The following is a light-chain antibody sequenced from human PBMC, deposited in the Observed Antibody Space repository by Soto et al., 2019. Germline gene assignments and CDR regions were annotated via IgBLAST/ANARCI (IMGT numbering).Light chain of an antibody. J-gene: IGKJ2*01. CDR3: QQYKTYTYS. CDR2: RAS. V-gene: IGKV1-5*03. CDR1: QSIDRW. Sequence: DIPMTQSPSTLSASVGDRVTITCRASQSIDRWLAWYQQKPGKAPKLLIYRASSLESGVPSRFSGSGSGTESTLTISSLQADDFTTYYCQQYKTYTYSFAQGTKLEIK.